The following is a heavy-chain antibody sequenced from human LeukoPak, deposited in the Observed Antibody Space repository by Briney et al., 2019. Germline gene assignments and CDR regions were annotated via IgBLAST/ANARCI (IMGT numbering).Heavy chain of an antibody. CDR1: GYSITSDYY. CDR3: AGISTGSCFRH. Sequence: SSETLPLTCTVSGYSITSDYYWGWIRQSPARGLEWLGSISHSGSTYYDPSFKSRVTISRDTSKNQFSLKLNSVTAADTALYYCAGISTGSCFRHWGQGTVVAVSS. CDR2: ISHSGST. V-gene: IGHV4-38-2*02. J-gene: IGHJ1*01. D-gene: IGHD4-17*01.